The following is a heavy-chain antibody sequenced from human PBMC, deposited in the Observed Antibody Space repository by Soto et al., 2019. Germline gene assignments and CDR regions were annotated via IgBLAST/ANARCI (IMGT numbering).Heavy chain of an antibody. Sequence: PSETLSLTCTVSGGSISSGGYYWSWIRQHPGKGLEWIGYIYYSGSTYYNPSLKSRVTISVDTSKNQFSLKLSSVTAADTAVYYCASAMTTTPTFGYWGQGTLVTVSS. CDR2: IYYSGST. V-gene: IGHV4-31*03. J-gene: IGHJ4*02. CDR1: GGSISSGGYY. CDR3: ASAMTTTPTFGY. D-gene: IGHD4-17*01.